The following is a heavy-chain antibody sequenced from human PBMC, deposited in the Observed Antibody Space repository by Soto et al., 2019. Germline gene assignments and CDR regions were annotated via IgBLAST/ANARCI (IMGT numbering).Heavy chain of an antibody. CDR3: ARAQLPPECSSASCYVDD. CDR1: GFTFSSYW. Sequence: GGSLRLSCAASGFTFSSYWMTWVRQVPGKGLEWVANIKRDGSVKYYVDSVRGRFTISRDNAQDSLYLQMNSLRAEDTAVYYCARAQLPPECSSASCYVDDWGQGALVTVSS. V-gene: IGHV3-7*01. D-gene: IGHD2-2*01. J-gene: IGHJ4*02. CDR2: IKRDGSVK.